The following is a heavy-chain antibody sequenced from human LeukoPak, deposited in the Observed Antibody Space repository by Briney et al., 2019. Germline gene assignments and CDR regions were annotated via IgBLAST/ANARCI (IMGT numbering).Heavy chain of an antibody. Sequence: GESLKISCKGFGYSFNNYWIGWVRQMPGKGLEWMGIIYPDDSDTRYSPSFQGQVTISADKSISTAYLQWSSLKASDTAMYYCARPQDFGLTGMNAFDIWGQGTMVTVSS. D-gene: IGHD7-27*01. CDR1: GYSFNNYW. CDR3: ARPQDFGLTGMNAFDI. CDR2: IYPDDSDT. J-gene: IGHJ3*02. V-gene: IGHV5-51*01.